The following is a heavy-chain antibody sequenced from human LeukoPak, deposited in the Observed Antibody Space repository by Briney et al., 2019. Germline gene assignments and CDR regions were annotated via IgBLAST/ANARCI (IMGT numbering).Heavy chain of an antibody. Sequence: SETLSLTCTVSSGSFSDYYWTWIRQPPGKGLEWIGYSGRTNYNPSLKIRVTISTDTSKRHFSLTLSSVTAADAAVYYCARTRRHYYGSGKNLTPWPAGLDGWGQGTTVIVS. CDR2: SGRT. J-gene: IGHJ6*02. CDR1: SGSFSDYY. V-gene: IGHV4-59*12. CDR3: ARTRRHYYGSGKNLTPWPAGLDG. D-gene: IGHD3-10*01.